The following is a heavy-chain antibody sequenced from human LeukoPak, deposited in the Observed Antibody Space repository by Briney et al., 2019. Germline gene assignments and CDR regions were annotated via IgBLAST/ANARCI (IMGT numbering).Heavy chain of an antibody. CDR3: ARVTSYGDYVTSNFDY. V-gene: IGHV1-69*01. D-gene: IGHD4-17*01. CDR2: IIPIFGTA. J-gene: IGHJ4*02. Sequence: RASVKVSCKASGGTFSSYAISWVRQAPGQGLEWMGGIIPIFGTANYAQKFQGRVTITADESTSTAYMELSSLRSEDTAVYYCARVTSYGDYVTSNFDYWGQGTLVTVSS. CDR1: GGTFSSYA.